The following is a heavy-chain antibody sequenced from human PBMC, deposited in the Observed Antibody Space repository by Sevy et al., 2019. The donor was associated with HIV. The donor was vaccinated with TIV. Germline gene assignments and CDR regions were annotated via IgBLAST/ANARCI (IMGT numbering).Heavy chain of an antibody. Sequence: GGSLRLSCAASGFTFSTYSMNWVRQAPGKGLEWVSVLYSGGSTYYADSVKGRFTISRDNSKNTLYLQMNSLRAEDTAVYYCARVTVRGFDYWGQGTLVTVSS. D-gene: IGHD3-10*01. CDR3: ARVTVRGFDY. CDR1: GFTFSTYS. CDR2: LYSGGST. J-gene: IGHJ4*02. V-gene: IGHV3-53*01.